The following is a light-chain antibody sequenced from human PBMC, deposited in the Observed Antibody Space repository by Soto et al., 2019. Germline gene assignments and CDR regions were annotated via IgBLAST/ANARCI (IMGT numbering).Light chain of an antibody. CDR1: QSLSSDY. V-gene: IGKV3-20*01. Sequence: IVSTHSPGTLSLSPGEIAALSFRASQSLSSDYLAWYQQKPGQAPTILIYAASSRATGIPDRFSGSGSGTDFSLTISRLEPEDFAVYYCHQYDTSPRTFGQGTKVDIK. CDR3: HQYDTSPRT. J-gene: IGKJ1*01. CDR2: AAS.